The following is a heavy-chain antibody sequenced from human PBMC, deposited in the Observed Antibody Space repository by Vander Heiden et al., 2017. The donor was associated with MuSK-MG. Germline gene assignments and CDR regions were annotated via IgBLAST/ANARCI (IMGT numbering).Heavy chain of an antibody. V-gene: IGHV3-23*01. D-gene: IGHD2-2*01. CDR2: SGSGGAT. Sequence: EVQLLESGVGLVQPAGSLRLSCAASGITSGTYATSWVRPAPGKGLEWVSTSGSGGATYYADSVKGRFTVSRDNSKNTLYLQMNSLRAEDTAVYYCAKRGYWSSTSSHYYFDYWGQVTLVTVSS. CDR3: AKRGYWSSTSSHYYFDY. CDR1: GITSGTYA. J-gene: IGHJ4*02.